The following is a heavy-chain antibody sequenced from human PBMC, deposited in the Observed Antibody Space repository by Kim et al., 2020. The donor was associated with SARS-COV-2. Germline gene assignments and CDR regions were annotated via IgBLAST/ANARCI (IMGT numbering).Heavy chain of an antibody. D-gene: IGHD2-2*01. CDR3: ARDIWGYCSSTSCGNWFDP. J-gene: IGHJ5*02. V-gene: IGHV3-11*06. Sequence: GRFTISRDNAKNSLYLQMNSLRAEDTAVYYCARDIWGYCSSTSCGNWFDPWGQGTLVTVSS.